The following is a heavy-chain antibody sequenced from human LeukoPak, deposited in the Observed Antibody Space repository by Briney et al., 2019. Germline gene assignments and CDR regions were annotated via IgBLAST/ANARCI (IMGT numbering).Heavy chain of an antibody. J-gene: IGHJ4*02. V-gene: IGHV3-30*18. Sequence: PGRSLRLSCAASGFTFSSYGMHWVRQAPGKGLEWVAVISYDGSNKYYADSVKGRFTIARDNSKNTLYLQMNSLRAEDTAVYYCAKDPSYYYDSSGYYGGSDYWGQGTLVTVSS. CDR2: ISYDGSNK. CDR3: AKDPSYYYDSSGYYGGSDY. D-gene: IGHD3-22*01. CDR1: GFTFSSYG.